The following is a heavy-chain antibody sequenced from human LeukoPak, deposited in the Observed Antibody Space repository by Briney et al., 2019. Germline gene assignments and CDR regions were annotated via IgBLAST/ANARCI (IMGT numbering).Heavy chain of an antibody. CDR1: GFTFSSYS. CDR2: ISSSSSYI. V-gene: IGHV3-21*04. CDR3: ARDPGRGGYNGAFDI. J-gene: IGHJ3*02. Sequence: GGSLRLSCAASGFTFSSYSMNWVRQAPGKGLEWVSSISSSSSYIYYADSVKGRFTISRDNAKNSLYLQMNSLRADDTAVYYCARDPGRGGYNGAFDIWGQGTMVTVSS. D-gene: IGHD5-24*01.